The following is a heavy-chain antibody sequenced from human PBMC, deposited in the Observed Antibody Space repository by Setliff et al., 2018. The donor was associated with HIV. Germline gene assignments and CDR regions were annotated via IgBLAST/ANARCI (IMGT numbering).Heavy chain of an antibody. CDR1: GFTFSDAW. V-gene: IGHV3-15*01. D-gene: IGHD1-26*01. Sequence: GGSLRLSCVASGFTFSDAWMSWVRQGPGRGLEWVGRIKTNGDGGTTNYAAPVKGRFSISRDDSKNTLFLQLSSLKIEDTAIYYCITDRLPGGGTYYTGFLGYWGLGTLVTVSS. J-gene: IGHJ4*02. CDR3: ITDRLPGGGTYYTGFLGY. CDR2: IKTNGDGGTT.